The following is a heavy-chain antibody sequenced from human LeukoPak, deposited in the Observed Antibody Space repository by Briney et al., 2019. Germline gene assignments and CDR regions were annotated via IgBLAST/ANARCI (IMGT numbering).Heavy chain of an antibody. J-gene: IGHJ4*02. CDR1: GFTFSTYS. CDR2: INHSGST. D-gene: IGHD3-3*01. Sequence: GSLRLSCAASGFTFSTYSMNWVRQAPGKGLEWIGEINHSGSTNYNPSLKSRVTISVDTSKNQFSLKLSSVTAADTAVYYCARHDFWSGYYSGWGQGTLVTVSS. V-gene: IGHV4-34*01. CDR3: ARHDFWSGYYSG.